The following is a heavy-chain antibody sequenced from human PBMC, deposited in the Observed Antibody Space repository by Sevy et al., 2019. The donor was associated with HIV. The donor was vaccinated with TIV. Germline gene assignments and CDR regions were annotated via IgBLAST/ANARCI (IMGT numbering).Heavy chain of an antibody. CDR3: ARRTDSMLIGGASDI. D-gene: IGHD3-22*01. V-gene: IGHV4-39*01. Sequence: SETLSLTCTVSGGSISSSGDYWGWIREPPGKGLEWSGNIYYSGSTHYNPSVKSRVTISVDTSKNQFSLELSSVTAADTAVYYCARRTDSMLIGGASDIWGQGTMVTVS. J-gene: IGHJ3*02. CDR2: IYYSGST. CDR1: GGSISSSGDY.